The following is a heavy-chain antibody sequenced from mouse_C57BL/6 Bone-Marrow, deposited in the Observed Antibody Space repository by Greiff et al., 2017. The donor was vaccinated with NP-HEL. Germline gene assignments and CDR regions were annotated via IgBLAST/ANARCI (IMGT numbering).Heavy chain of an antibody. CDR2: IYPGSGST. CDR1: GYTFTSYW. CDR3: ARCGYGYDGFAY. J-gene: IGHJ3*01. D-gene: IGHD2-2*01. V-gene: IGHV1-55*01. Sequence: VQLQQSGAELVKPGASVKMSCKASGYTFTSYWITWVKQRPGQGLEWIGDIYPGSGSTNYNEKFKSKATLTVDTSSSTAYMQLSSLTSEDSAVYYCARCGYGYDGFAYWGQGTLVTVSA.